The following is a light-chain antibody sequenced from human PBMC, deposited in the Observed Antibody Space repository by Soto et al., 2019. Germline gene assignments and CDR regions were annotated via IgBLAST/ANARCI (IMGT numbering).Light chain of an antibody. CDR2: GAS. Sequence: EIVMTQSPATLSVSPGERATLSCRASQSVSSNLAWYQQKRGQAPRLLIYGASTRPTGIPARFSGRGSGTDFTPTICSLQSEECAVYHCQQYSYWPGTFGKATKVEIK. CDR3: QQYSYWPGT. V-gene: IGKV3-15*01. J-gene: IGKJ1*01. CDR1: QSVSSN.